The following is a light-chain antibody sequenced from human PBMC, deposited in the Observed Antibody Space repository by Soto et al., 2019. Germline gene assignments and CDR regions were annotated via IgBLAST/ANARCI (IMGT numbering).Light chain of an antibody. CDR3: SSYSSSTAYL. J-gene: IGLJ1*01. CDR1: SSDVGGYDY. Sequence: QSVLTQPASVSGSPGQSITISCTGTSSDVGGYDYVSWYQLHPGKAPKLMVFEVNNRPSGVSYRFSGSKSGNTASLTISGLHAEDEADYFCSSYSSSTAYLFGTGTKLTVL. CDR2: EVN. V-gene: IGLV2-14*01.